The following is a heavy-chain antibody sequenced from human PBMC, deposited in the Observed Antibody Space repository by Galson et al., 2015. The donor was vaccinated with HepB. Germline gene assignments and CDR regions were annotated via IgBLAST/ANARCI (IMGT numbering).Heavy chain of an antibody. Sequence: SLRLSCAASGITFSSYAMSWVRQAPGKGLEWVSGIIGSGGTTYYADSVKGRFTISRDNSKSTLFLQMTSVRAEDTAGYYCAKRRGRMFQFSNHYSYYPMNVWGQGTTVTVSS. CDR2: IIGSGGTT. D-gene: IGHD3-10*02. V-gene: IGHV3-23*01. CDR3: AKRRGRMFQFSNHYSYYPMNV. CDR1: GITFSSYA. J-gene: IGHJ6*02.